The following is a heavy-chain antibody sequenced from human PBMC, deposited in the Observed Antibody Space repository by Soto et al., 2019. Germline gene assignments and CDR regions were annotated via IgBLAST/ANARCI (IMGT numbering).Heavy chain of an antibody. Sequence: QVQLVQSGAEVKKPGSSVKVSCKASGGTFSSYAISWVRQAPGQGLEWMGGIIPIFGTANYAQKFQGRVTITAHESPSTAYMELSSRRAEDTAVYYCARDLPSSSGYPNNGFDPWGQGTLVTVSS. CDR3: ARDLPSSSGYPNNGFDP. D-gene: IGHD5-12*01. J-gene: IGHJ5*02. CDR1: GGTFSSYA. V-gene: IGHV1-69*12. CDR2: IIPIFGTA.